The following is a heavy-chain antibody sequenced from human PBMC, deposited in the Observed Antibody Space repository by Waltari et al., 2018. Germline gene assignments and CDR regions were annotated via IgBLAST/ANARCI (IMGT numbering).Heavy chain of an antibody. CDR2: IWPDDSDT. Sequence: EVQLVQSGPEVKKSGESLRIYCQVSGYSFNSYWIAWVRHMPGKGLEYMGIIWPDDSDTRYSPSFQGQVIISVDKSIGTAYLQLNTLKASDTAMYYCARPRRGRDAFDVWGPGTMVTVSS. V-gene: IGHV5-51*03. CDR1: GYSFNSYW. J-gene: IGHJ3*01. D-gene: IGHD3-10*01. CDR3: ARPRRGRDAFDV.